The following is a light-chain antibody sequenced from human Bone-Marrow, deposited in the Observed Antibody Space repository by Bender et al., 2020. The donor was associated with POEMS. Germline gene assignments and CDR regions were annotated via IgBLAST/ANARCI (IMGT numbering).Light chain of an antibody. Sequence: QSALTQPPSASGSPGQSVSISCSGSSSDIGFYKFVSWYQHHPGKAPKLMIYEATKRPSGVPDRFSASKSGNTASLTVSGLQAEDEADYYCSSYDATTTLFVFGSGTKVSVL. V-gene: IGLV2-8*01. J-gene: IGLJ1*01. CDR1: SSDIGFYKF. CDR3: SSYDATTTLFV. CDR2: EAT.